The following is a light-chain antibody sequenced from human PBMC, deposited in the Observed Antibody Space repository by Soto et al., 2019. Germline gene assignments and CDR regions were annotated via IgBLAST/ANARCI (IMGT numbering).Light chain of an antibody. CDR1: QSVSSSY. CDR3: QQYGGSYS. J-gene: IGKJ2*03. V-gene: IGKV3-20*01. Sequence: EIVLTQSPGTLSLSPGERATLSCRASQSVSSSYLAWYQQKPGQAPRLLIYGASSRATGIPDRFSGSGSGTDFTFTISRLEPEDFVVYYCQQYGGSYSFGQGTKLEIK. CDR2: GAS.